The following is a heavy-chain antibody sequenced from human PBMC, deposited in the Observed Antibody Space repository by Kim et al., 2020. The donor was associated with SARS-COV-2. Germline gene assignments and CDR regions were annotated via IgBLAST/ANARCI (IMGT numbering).Heavy chain of an antibody. V-gene: IGHV3-21*01. D-gene: IGHD3-22*01. Sequence: GGSLRLSCLASGFTFTTYSLNWVRQAPGRGLEWVASISSSSSYIYYAESVKGRFIISRDNPKNSIYLQMDSLRAEDTAVYYCTKDEDSALWGYYNYAMDAWGQGTTVTV. CDR1: GFTFTTYS. CDR3: TKDEDSALWGYYNYAMDA. J-gene: IGHJ6*02. CDR2: ISSSSSYI.